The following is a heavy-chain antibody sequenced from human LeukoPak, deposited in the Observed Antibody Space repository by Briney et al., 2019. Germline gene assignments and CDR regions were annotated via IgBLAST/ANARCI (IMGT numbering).Heavy chain of an antibody. J-gene: IGHJ4*02. Sequence: GGSLRLSCAASGFTFSSYAMHWVRQAPGKWLEWVAVISYDGSNKYYADSVKGRFTISRDNSKNTLYLQMNSLRAEDTAVYYCARGWYSKFDYWGQGTLVTVSS. D-gene: IGHD6-13*01. CDR3: ARGWYSKFDY. CDR1: GFTFSSYA. CDR2: ISYDGSNK. V-gene: IGHV3-30*04.